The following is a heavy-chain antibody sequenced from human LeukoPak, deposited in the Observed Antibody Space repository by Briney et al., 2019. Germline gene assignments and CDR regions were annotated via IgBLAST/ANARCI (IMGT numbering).Heavy chain of an antibody. J-gene: IGHJ6*03. CDR2: IYYSGGT. CDR3: ARVGYYYYMDV. V-gene: IGHV4-59*01. Sequence: SETLSLTCTVSGGSINYYYWSWIRQPPGKGLEWIGFIYYSGGTNYNPSLKSRVTISIDTSKKQLSLKLSSVTAADTAVYYCARVGYYYYMDVWGKGTTVTVSS. CDR1: GGSINYYY.